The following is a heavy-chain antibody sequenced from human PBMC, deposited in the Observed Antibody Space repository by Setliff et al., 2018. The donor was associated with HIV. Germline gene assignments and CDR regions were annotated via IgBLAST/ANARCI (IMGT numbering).Heavy chain of an antibody. J-gene: IGHJ3*02. V-gene: IGHV4-59*01. CDR2: IYYSGST. CDR1: AGSISSYY. CDR3: ARNPCSGGSCPDAFDI. Sequence: SETLSLTCTVSAGSISSYYWSWIRQPPGKGLEWIGYIYYSGSTNYNPSLKSRVTISVDTSKNQFSLKLSSVTAADTAVYYCARNPCSGGSCPDAFDIWGQGTMVTVPS. D-gene: IGHD2-15*01.